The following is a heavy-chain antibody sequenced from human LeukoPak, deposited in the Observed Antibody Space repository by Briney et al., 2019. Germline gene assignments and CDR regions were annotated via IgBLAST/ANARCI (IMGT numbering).Heavy chain of an antibody. CDR3: ARHGGSYFPY. Sequence: PSETLSLTCTVSGGSINGYYWSWIRQPPGGGLEWIAYIYYSGTTKYNPALQSRVTISVDTSNNQFSLKLSSVTAADTAVYYCARHGGSYFPYWGQGTLVTVSS. CDR2: IYYSGTT. CDR1: GGSINGYY. D-gene: IGHD1-26*01. V-gene: IGHV4-59*08. J-gene: IGHJ4*02.